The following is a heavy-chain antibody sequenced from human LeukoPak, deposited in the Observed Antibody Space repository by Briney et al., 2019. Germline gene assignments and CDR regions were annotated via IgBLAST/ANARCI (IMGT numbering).Heavy chain of an antibody. V-gene: IGHV4-59*08. CDR3: ALAPNSNWFDF. Sequence: PSETLSLTCAVYGGSFSGYYWNWIRQPPGKRLEWIGNIDYSGSSNYNPSLESRVTISIDTSRKQFFLKLDSVTAADTAVYYCALAPNSNWFDFWGQGTLVTVSS. D-gene: IGHD2-8*01. J-gene: IGHJ5*01. CDR1: GGSFSGYY. CDR2: IDYSGSS.